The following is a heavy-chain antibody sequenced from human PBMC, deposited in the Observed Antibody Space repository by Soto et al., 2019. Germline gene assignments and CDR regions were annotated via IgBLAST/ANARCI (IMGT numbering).Heavy chain of an antibody. CDR1: GGSFSGYY. CDR3: ARGQNKLRTYYYGMDV. D-gene: IGHD3-10*01. CDR2: INHSENT. V-gene: IGHV4-34*01. Sequence: SETLSLTCAVYGGSFSGYYWSWIRQPPGKGLEWIGEINHSENTNYNPSNKRRVTISVDTSKNQFSLKLSSETAADTAVYYCARGQNKLRTYYYGMDVWGQGTTVT. J-gene: IGHJ6*02.